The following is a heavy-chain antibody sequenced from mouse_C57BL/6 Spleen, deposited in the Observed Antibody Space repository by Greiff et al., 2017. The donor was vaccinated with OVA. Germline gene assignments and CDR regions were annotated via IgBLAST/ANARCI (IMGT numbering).Heavy chain of an antibody. CDR1: GFTFSSYA. CDR3: ARDDYYGSSYDWYFDV. D-gene: IGHD1-1*01. CDR2: ISDGGSYT. J-gene: IGHJ1*03. V-gene: IGHV5-4*01. Sequence: EVKLMESGGGLVKPGGSLKLSCAASGFTFSSYAMSWVRQTPEKRLEWVATISDGGSYTYYPDNVKGRFTISRDNAKNNLYLQMSHLKSEDTAMYYCARDDYYGSSYDWYFDVWGTGTTVTVSS.